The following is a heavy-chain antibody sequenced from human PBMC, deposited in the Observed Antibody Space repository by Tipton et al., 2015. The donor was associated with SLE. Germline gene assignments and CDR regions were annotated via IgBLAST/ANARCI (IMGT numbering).Heavy chain of an antibody. J-gene: IGHJ4*02. CDR2: INHSGST. CDR1: DGSFSDYY. V-gene: IGHV4-34*01. D-gene: IGHD6-19*01. CDR3: ARPGGWDGYFFDS. Sequence: LRLSCAVYDGSFSDYYWNWIRQPPGKGLEWIGEINHSGSTNYNPSLKSRVTISVDTSKNQFSLKLSSVTAADTAMYYCARPGGWDGYFFDSWGQGTLVTVSS.